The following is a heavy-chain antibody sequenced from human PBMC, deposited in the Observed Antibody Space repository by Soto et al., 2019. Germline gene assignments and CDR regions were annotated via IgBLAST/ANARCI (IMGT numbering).Heavy chain of an antibody. CDR2: IIPILGIA. CDR3: ARVPSQGGPGLDY. CDR1: GGTFSSYT. V-gene: IGHV1-69*02. J-gene: IGHJ4*02. D-gene: IGHD3-16*01. Sequence: QVQLVQSGAEVKKPGSSVKVSCKASGGTFSSYTISWVRQAPGQGLEWMGRIIPILGIANYAQKFQGRVTITADKSTSTAYMELSSLRSEDTAVYYCARVPSQGGPGLDYWGQGTLVTVSS.